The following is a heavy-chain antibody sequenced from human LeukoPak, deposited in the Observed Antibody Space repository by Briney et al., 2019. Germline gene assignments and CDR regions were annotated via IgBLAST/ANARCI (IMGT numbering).Heavy chain of an antibody. CDR2: ISSSSSTI. V-gene: IGHV3-48*01. D-gene: IGHD6-19*01. J-gene: IGHJ6*03. Sequence: GGSLRLSCVASGFTFSNYAMNWVRQAPGKGLEWVSYISSSSSTIYYADSVKGRFTISRDNAKNSLYLQMNSLRAEDTAVYYCGRYGLGYYYMDVWGKGTTVTVSS. CDR3: GRYGLGYYYMDV. CDR1: GFTFSNYA.